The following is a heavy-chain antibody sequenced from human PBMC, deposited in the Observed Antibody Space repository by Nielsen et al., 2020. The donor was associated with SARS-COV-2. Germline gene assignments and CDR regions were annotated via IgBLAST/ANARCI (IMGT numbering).Heavy chain of an antibody. CDR3: ARYTREDDQKSDY. J-gene: IGHJ4*02. CDR2: IIPILGIA. D-gene: IGHD1-1*01. Sequence: SVKVSCKASGGTFSSYTISWVRQAPGQGLEWMGRIIPILGIANYAQKFQGRVTITADKSTSTAYMELSSLRSEDTAVYYCARYTREDDQKSDYWGQGTLVTASS. CDR1: GGTFSSYT. V-gene: IGHV1-69*02.